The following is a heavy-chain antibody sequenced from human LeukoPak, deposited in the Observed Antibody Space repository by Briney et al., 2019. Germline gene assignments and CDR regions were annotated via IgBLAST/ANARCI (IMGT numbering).Heavy chain of an antibody. CDR3: VKEQGSGSYRTADY. CDR2: ITYDGDTT. V-gene: IGHV3-30*18. J-gene: IGHJ4*02. CDR1: GFTFSSCG. D-gene: IGHD3-10*01. Sequence: QPGRSLRLSCAASGFTFSSCGMHWVRQAPGKRLEWVAVITYDGDTTYFEDSVKGRFTISRDTSKSTLYLQMNSLGAEDTAVYYCVKEQGSGSYRTADYWGQGTLVTVSS.